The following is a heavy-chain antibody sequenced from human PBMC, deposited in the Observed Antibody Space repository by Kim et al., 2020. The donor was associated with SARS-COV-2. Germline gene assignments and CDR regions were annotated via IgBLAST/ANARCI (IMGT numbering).Heavy chain of an antibody. J-gene: IGHJ6*02. CDR3: AKGLGTFAYGMDV. V-gene: IGHV3-23*01. Sequence: YADSGEGRFTISRANSKNPLYLQMNNRRAEDTAIYYCAKGLGTFAYGMDVWGQGTTVTVSS. D-gene: IGHD3-16*01.